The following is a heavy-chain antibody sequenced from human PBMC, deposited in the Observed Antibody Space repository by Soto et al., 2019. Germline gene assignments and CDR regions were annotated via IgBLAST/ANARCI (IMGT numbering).Heavy chain of an antibody. Sequence: EASVKVSCKASGGTFSSYAISWVRQAPGQGLEWMGGIIPIFGTANYAQKFQGRVTITADESTSTAYMELSSLRSEDTAVYYCARDTGYSSGWYFYWGQGTLVTVSS. CDR2: IIPIFGTA. D-gene: IGHD6-19*01. CDR1: GGTFSSYA. V-gene: IGHV1-69*13. J-gene: IGHJ4*02. CDR3: ARDTGYSSGWYFY.